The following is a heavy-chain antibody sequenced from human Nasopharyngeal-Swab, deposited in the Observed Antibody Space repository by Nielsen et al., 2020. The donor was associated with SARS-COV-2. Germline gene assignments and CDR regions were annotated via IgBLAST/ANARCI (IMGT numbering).Heavy chain of an antibody. CDR1: GYSISSGYY. CDR2: INHSGST. J-gene: IGHJ6*02. D-gene: IGHD6-6*01. V-gene: IGHV4-38-2*01. CDR3: ARALEYSRGMDV. Sequence: SETLSLTCAVSGYSISSGYYWDWIRHPPGKGLEWIGEINHSGSTNYNPSLKSRVTISVDTSKNQFSLKLTSVTAADTAVYYCARALEYSRGMDVWGQGTTVTVSS.